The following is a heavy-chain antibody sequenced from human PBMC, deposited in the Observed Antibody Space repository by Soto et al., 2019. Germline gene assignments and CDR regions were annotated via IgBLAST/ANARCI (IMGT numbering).Heavy chain of an antibody. CDR3: ARGSDIVVVPAAMGQDNWFDP. Sequence: SETNRLPYAVVYGTFRDYYWSWIRQPPGKGLEWIGEINHSGSTNYNPSLKSRVTISVDTSKNQFSLKLSSVTAADTAVYYCARGSDIVVVPAAMGQDNWFDPWGQGTLVTVSS. CDR2: INHSGST. J-gene: IGHJ5*02. D-gene: IGHD2-2*01. CDR1: YGTFRDYY. V-gene: IGHV4-34*01.